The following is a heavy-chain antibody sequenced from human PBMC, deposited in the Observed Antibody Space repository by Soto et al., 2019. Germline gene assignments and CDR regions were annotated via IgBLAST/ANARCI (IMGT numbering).Heavy chain of an antibody. V-gene: IGHV1-46*03. D-gene: IGHD1-26*01. CDR3: ARDSTGAAYFDY. J-gene: IGHJ4*02. CDR1: GCTVTNDY. Sequence: QVQLVQSGAEVKKPGTSVKVSCKASGCTVTNDYLHWLRLAPGQGPEWMGLINPSVDTTSFAPKCRGRVPVTSYRSTIPSYMEMRGLRSDDAAFYYCARDSTGAAYFDYGCKGTLVTVS. CDR2: INPSVDTT.